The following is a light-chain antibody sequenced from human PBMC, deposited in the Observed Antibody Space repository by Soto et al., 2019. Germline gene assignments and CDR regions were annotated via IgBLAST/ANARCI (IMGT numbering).Light chain of an antibody. CDR3: QQSYSTFWT. J-gene: IGKJ1*01. CDR2: AAS. Sequence: DIEMTQSPSSLSASVGGIVTITYRSSQSISSYLNWYQQKPGKVPKLLIYAASSLQSWVPSRFSGNGSGTEFTLTINSLQPEDFATYYCQQSYSTFWTFGQGTKVDI. CDR1: QSISSY. V-gene: IGKV1-39*01.